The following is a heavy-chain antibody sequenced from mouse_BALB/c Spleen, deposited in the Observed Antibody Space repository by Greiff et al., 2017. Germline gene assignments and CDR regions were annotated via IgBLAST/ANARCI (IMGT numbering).Heavy chain of an antibody. CDR1: GFSLTGYG. J-gene: IGHJ4*01. V-gene: IGHV2-6-7*01. Sequence: VQLQESGPGLVAPSQSLSITCTVSGFSLTGYGVNWVRQPPGKGLEWLGMIWGDGSTDYNSALKSRLSISKDNSKSQVFLKMNSLQTDDTARYYCARDALLSPGDYAMDYWGQGTSVTVSS. CDR3: ARDALLSPGDYAMDY. D-gene: IGHD2-1*01. CDR2: IWGDGST.